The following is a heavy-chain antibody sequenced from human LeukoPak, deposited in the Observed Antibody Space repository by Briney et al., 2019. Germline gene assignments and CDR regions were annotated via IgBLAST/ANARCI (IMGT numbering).Heavy chain of an antibody. D-gene: IGHD3-10*01. CDR1: GGSISSGSYY. J-gene: IGHJ4*02. Sequence: SETLSLTCTVSGGSISSGSYYWGWIRQPPGKGLEWIGSIYYSGSTYYNPSLKSRVTISVDTSKNQFSLKLNSVTAADTAVYYCAYHGGPFDYWGQGTLVTVSS. V-gene: IGHV4-39*01. CDR2: IYYSGST. CDR3: AYHGGPFDY.